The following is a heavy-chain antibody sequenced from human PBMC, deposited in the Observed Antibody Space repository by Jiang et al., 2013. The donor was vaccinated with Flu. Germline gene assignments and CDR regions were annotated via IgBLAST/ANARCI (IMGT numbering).Heavy chain of an antibody. CDR2: LWHDGTNK. D-gene: IGHD2-2*01. V-gene: IGHV3-30*02. CDR3: ATLRGSSYDTYLADF. CDR1: GFTFSYYR. Sequence: VQLLESGGGVVQPGESLRLSCAASGFTFSYYRMHWVRQSPGKGLEWVASLWHDGTNKFYADSVRGRFTISRDNSKNTLYLQMNALRPEDAALYYCATLRGSSYDTYLADFWGQGTLVTVSS. J-gene: IGHJ4*02.